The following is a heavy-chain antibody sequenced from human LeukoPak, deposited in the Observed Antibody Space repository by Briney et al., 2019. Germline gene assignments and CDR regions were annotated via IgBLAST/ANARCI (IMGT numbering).Heavy chain of an antibody. CDR1: GFTFSSYS. V-gene: IGHV3-48*01. D-gene: IGHD3-3*01. CDR2: ISSSSSTI. J-gene: IGHJ4*02. Sequence: GGSLRLSCAASGFTFSSYSMNWVRQAPGKGLEWVSYISSSSSTIYYADSVKGRFTISRDNAKNSLYLQMNSLRAEDTAVYYCASLVSIFGVVIPSDYWGQGTLVTVSS. CDR3: ASLVSIFGVVIPSDY.